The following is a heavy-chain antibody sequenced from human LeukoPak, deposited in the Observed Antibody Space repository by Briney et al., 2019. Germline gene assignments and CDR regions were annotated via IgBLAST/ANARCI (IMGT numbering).Heavy chain of an antibody. Sequence: GGSLRLSCAASGFTFSSYSMHWVRQAPGKGLEWVAVISYDGSDKYYADSVKGRFTISRDNSKNTLYLQMNSLRAEDTAVYYCAKDATTVTTGYYFDYWGQGTLFTVSS. CDR3: AKDATTVTTGYYFDY. CDR1: GFTFSSYS. V-gene: IGHV3-30*18. D-gene: IGHD4-17*01. CDR2: ISYDGSDK. J-gene: IGHJ4*02.